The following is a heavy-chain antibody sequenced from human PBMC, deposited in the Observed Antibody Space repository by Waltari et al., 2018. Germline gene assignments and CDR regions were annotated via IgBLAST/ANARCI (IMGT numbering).Heavy chain of an antibody. D-gene: IGHD3-10*01. V-gene: IGHV1-69-2*01. Sequence: EVQLVQSGAEVKKPGATVIISCKASGYTFIDYFMPWVQQAPGKGLEWVGRIDPEDGETVDAEKFQGRVTITADTSTYTSYLELSSLRSDDTAVYYCAPLPGGSGQTFDDWGQGTLLTVSS. J-gene: IGHJ4*02. CDR2: IDPEDGET. CDR3: APLPGGSGQTFDD. CDR1: GYTFIDYF.